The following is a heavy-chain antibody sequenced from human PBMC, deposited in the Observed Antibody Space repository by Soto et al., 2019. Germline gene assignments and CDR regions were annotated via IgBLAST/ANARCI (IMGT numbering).Heavy chain of an antibody. CDR3: AKDSYGNFFDY. D-gene: IGHD5-18*01. CDR2: ISYDGGNK. CDR1: GFTFMSYG. V-gene: IGHV3-30*18. J-gene: IGHJ4*02. Sequence: GGSLRLSCAASGFTFMSYGMHWVRQAPGKGLGWLAVISYDGGNKYYTDSVKGRFTIPRDNSKNTLYLQMNSLRAEDTAVYYCAKDSYGNFFDYWGQGTLVTVSS.